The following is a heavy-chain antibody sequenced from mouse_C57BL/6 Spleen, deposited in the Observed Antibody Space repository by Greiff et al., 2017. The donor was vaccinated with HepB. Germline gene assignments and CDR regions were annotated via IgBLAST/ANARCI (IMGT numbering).Heavy chain of an antibody. Sequence: QVQLKQPGAELVKPGASVKLSCKASGYTFTSYWMHWVKQRPGQGLEWIGMIHPNSGSTNYNEKFKSKATLTVDKSSSTAYMQLSSLTSEDSAVYYCARYFPLYDGYAMDYWGQGTSVTVSS. CDR3: ARYFPLYDGYAMDY. J-gene: IGHJ4*01. CDR2: IHPNSGST. CDR1: GYTFTSYW. D-gene: IGHD2-3*01. V-gene: IGHV1-64*01.